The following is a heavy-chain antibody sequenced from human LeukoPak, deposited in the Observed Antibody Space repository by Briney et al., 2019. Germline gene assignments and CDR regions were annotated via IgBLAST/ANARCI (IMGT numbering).Heavy chain of an antibody. J-gene: IGHJ6*02. V-gene: IGHV3-30-3*01. CDR3: AKDFLLTVGATSLAWLYGMDV. D-gene: IGHD1-26*01. CDR1: GFTFSSYS. Sequence: LSGGSLRLSCAASGFTFSSYSMHWVRQAPGKGLEWVAVISYDGSNKYYADSVKGRFTISRDNSKNTLYLQMNSLRAEDTAVYYCAKDFLLTVGATSLAWLYGMDVWGQGTTVTVSS. CDR2: ISYDGSNK.